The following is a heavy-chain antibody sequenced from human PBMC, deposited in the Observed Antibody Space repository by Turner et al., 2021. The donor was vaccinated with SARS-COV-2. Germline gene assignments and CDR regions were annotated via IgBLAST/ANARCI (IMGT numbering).Heavy chain of an antibody. J-gene: IGHJ6*02. D-gene: IGHD3-16*01. CDR2: ISYDGSNK. V-gene: IGHV3-30*04. CDR3: ARGLGGGYYYGMDV. CDR1: GFTFSSYA. Sequence: QVQLVGSGGGVVQPGRSLSPPCAASGFTFSSYAMHWVRQAPGKGLEWVAVISYDGSNKYYADSVKGRFTISRDNSKNTLYLQMNSLRADDTTIYYCARGLGGGYYYGMDVWGQGTTVSVSS.